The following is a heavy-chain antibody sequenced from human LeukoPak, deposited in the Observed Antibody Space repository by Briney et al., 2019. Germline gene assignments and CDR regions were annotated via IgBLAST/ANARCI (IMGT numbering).Heavy chain of an antibody. CDR3: ARHLGDWLLPYYYYYGMDV. D-gene: IGHD3/OR15-3a*01. J-gene: IGHJ6*02. CDR2: IYYSGST. V-gene: IGHV4-59*08. Sequence: SETLSLTCTVSGGSIRSDYWSWIRQPPGKGLEWIGYIYYSGSTNYNPSLKSQATISVDTSKNHFSLRVSSVTAADTAVYYCARHLGDWLLPYYYYYGMDVWGQGTTVTVSS. CDR1: GGSIRSDY.